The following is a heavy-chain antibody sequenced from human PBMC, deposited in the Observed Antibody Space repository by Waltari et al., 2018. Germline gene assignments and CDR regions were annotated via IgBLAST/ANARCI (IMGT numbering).Heavy chain of an antibody. CDR3: ARPYYYDSSGFTPRDAFDI. Sequence: EVQLVQSGAEVKKPGESLKISCKGSGYSFTSYWIGWVRQMPGQGLEWMGIIYPGDSDTRYSPSFQGQVTISADKSISTAYLQWSSLKASDTAMYYCARPYYYDSSGFTPRDAFDIWGQGTMVTVSS. CDR1: GYSFTSYW. D-gene: IGHD3-22*01. J-gene: IGHJ3*02. V-gene: IGHV5-51*01. CDR2: IYPGDSDT.